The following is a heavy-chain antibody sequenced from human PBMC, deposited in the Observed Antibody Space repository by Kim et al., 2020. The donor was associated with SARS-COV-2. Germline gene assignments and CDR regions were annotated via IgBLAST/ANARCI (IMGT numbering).Heavy chain of an antibody. D-gene: IGHD3-22*01. V-gene: IGHV3-23*01. CDR2: VSGSGVHT. CDR1: GFTFSSYA. J-gene: IGHJ4*01. Sequence: GGSLRLSCAASGFTFSSYAMSWVRQAPGKGLEWVSAVSGSGVHTYLADSVKGRFTISRDNSRNTVHPQMNSLSAEDTAVYHGVKAGGRGGYFYEGGGDY. CDR3: VKAGGRGGYFYEGGGDY.